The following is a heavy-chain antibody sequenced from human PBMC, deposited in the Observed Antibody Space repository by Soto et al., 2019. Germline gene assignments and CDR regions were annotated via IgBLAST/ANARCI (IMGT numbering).Heavy chain of an antibody. CDR1: GGSISSYY. V-gene: IGHV4-59*01. J-gene: IGHJ4*02. Sequence: TSETLSLTCTVSGGSISSYYWSWIRQSPGNGLECIVYIYYSGSTKYNPSLKSRVTISVDTSKNQFSLKLSSVTVADTAVYYCARGRGDTAMAWYYWGQGTLVTVSS. CDR3: ARGRGDTAMAWYY. D-gene: IGHD5-18*01. CDR2: IYYSGST.